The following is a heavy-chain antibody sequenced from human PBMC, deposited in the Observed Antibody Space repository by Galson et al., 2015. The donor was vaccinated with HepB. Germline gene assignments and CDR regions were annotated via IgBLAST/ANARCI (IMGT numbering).Heavy chain of an antibody. D-gene: IGHD2-2*01. CDR1: GFTFSSYT. V-gene: IGHV3-30-3*01. J-gene: IGHJ6*03. CDR2: ISYDGSNK. Sequence: SLRLSCAASGFTFSSYTMHWVRQAPGKGLEWVAVISYDGSNKYYADSVKGRFTISRDNSKNTLYLQMNSLRAEDTAVYYCARGAIVVVPAAPYYNYYMDVWGKGTTVTVSS. CDR3: ARGAIVVVPAAPYYNYYMDV.